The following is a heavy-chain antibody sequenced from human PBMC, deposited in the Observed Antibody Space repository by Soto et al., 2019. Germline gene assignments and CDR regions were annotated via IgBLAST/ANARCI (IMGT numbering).Heavy chain of an antibody. CDR1: GGSVSSGSYY. Sequence: QVQLQESGPGLVKPSETLSLTCTVSGGSVSSGSYYWSWIRQPPGKGLEWIGYIYYSGSTNYNPSLRGRVTISLDTSKNQFSLKLSSVTAADTAVYYCARGIEGWYQGRYYYGMDVWGQGTTVTVSS. CDR2: IYYSGST. V-gene: IGHV4-61*01. D-gene: IGHD6-19*01. J-gene: IGHJ6*02. CDR3: ARGIEGWYQGRYYYGMDV.